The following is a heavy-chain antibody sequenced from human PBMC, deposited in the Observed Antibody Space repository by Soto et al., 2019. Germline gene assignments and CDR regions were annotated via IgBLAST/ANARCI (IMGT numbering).Heavy chain of an antibody. J-gene: IGHJ6*02. V-gene: IGHV1-2*04. CDR2: INPNSGGT. D-gene: IGHD2-2*01. Sequence: QVQLVQSGAEVKKPGASVKVSCKASGYTFTGYYMHWVRQAPGQGLEWMGWINPNSGGTNYAQKFQGWVTMTRDTSISTAYMELSRLRSDDTAVYYCARGLDCRSTSCQDEDYYYYGMDVWGQGTTVTVSS. CDR1: GYTFTGYY. CDR3: ARGLDCRSTSCQDEDYYYYGMDV.